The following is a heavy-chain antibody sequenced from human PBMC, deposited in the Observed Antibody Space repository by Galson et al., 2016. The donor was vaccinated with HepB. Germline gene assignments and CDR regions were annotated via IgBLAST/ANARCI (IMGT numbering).Heavy chain of an antibody. CDR3: AGAFDY. CDR1: GFTFNNYG. CDR2: ISHDGTTT. V-gene: IGHV3-30*03. Sequence: SLRLSCAASGFTFNNYGMHWVRQAPGKGLDWVAVISHDGTTTYSADSVKGRFTISRDNSKNTLYLQMTSLRPEDTAIYYCAGAFDYWGQGILVTVSS. J-gene: IGHJ4*02.